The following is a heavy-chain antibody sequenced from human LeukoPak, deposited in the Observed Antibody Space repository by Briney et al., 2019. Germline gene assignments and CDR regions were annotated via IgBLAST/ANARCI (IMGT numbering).Heavy chain of an antibody. CDR3: ARHGGSYSFDY. J-gene: IGHJ4*02. V-gene: IGHV4-59*08. Sequence: SETLSLTCTVSGGSISGYYWSWIRQPPGKGLEWIGYSYNSGSTNYNPSLKSRVTISIDTSKSQFSLKLSSVTAADTAVYYCARHGGSYSFDYWGQGTLVTVSS. CDR2: SYNSGST. D-gene: IGHD1-26*01. CDR1: GGSISGYY.